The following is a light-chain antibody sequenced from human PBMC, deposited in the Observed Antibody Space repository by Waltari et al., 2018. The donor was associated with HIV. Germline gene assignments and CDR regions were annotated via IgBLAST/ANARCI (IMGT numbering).Light chain of an antibody. Sequence: ALTQPPSASGARGQSFTIPGTGKTSDVGSKNCVSWYQHHPGKATKLLIYGVFKRPSGVPDRFSGSKSGNTASLTVSGLQAEDEADYYCTAYAGRNTFVFGGGTKLTVL. J-gene: IGLJ2*01. CDR1: TSDVGSKNC. CDR3: TAYAGRNTFV. V-gene: IGLV2-8*01. CDR2: GVF.